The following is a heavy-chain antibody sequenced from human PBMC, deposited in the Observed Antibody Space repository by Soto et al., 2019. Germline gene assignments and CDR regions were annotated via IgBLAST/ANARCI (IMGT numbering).Heavy chain of an antibody. CDR3: ARASYGTYYYYYYGMDV. CDR1: GFTFSSYG. J-gene: IGHJ6*02. CDR2: IWYDGSNK. V-gene: IGHV3-33*01. D-gene: IGHD2-8*01. Sequence: GGSLRLSCAASGFTFSSYGMHWVRQAPGKGLEWVAVIWYDGSNKYYADSVKGRFTISRDSSKNTLYLQMNSLRAEDTAVYYCARASYGTYYYYYYGMDVWGQGTTVTVSS.